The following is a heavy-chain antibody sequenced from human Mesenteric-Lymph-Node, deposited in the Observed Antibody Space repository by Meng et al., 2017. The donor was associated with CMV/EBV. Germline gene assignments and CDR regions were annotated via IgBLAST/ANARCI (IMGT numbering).Heavy chain of an antibody. CDR2: ISYDGSNK. CDR3: ARDRVTRSNWFDP. J-gene: IGHJ5*02. Sequence: GESLKISCAASGFTFSSYAMHWVRQAPGKGLEWVAVISYDGSNKYYADSVKGRFTISRDNSKNTLYLQMNSLRAEDTAVYYCARDRVTRSNWFDPWGQGTLVTVSS. CDR1: GFTFSSYA. V-gene: IGHV3-30*04. D-gene: IGHD1-14*01.